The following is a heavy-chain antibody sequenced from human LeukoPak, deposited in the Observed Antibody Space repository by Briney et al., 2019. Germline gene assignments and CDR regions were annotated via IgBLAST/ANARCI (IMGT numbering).Heavy chain of an antibody. D-gene: IGHD2-15*01. CDR2: IYHSGST. CDR1: GGSISSSNW. V-gene: IGHV4-4*02. J-gene: IGHJ5*02. Sequence: SETLSLTCAASGGSISSSNWWSWVRQPPGKGLEWIGEIYHSGSTNYNPSLKSRVTISVDKSKNQFSLKLSSVTAADTAVYYCASVVVAATILNWFDPWGQGTLVTVSS. CDR3: ASVVVAATILNWFDP.